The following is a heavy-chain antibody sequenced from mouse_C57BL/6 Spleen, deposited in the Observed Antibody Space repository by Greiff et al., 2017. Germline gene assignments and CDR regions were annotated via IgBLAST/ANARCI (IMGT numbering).Heavy chain of an antibody. CDR3: TSGVYDCSLDY. CDR2: IDPGTGGT. D-gene: IGHD2-3*01. Sequence: VQLQQSGAELVRPGASVTLSCKASGYTFTDYEMHWVQQTPVHGLEWIGAIDPGTGGTAYNQKFKGKAILTADKASSTAYMELRSLTSEDSAVYYCTSGVYDCSLDYWGQGTTLTVSS. V-gene: IGHV1-15*01. CDR1: GYTFTDYE. J-gene: IGHJ2*01.